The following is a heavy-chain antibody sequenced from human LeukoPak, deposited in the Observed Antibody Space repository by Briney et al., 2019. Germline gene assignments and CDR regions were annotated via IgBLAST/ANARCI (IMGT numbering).Heavy chain of an antibody. J-gene: IGHJ6*03. V-gene: IGHV4-59*01. CDR2: IYYSGST. CDR1: GSSISSSYY. CDR3: ASLRITIFGGLYMDV. Sequence: PSETLSLTCTVSGSSISSSYYWSWIRQPPGKGLEWIGYIYYSGSTNYNPSLKSRVTISVDTSKNQFSLKLSSVTAADTAVYYCASLRITIFGGLYMDVWGKGTTVTVSS. D-gene: IGHD3-3*01.